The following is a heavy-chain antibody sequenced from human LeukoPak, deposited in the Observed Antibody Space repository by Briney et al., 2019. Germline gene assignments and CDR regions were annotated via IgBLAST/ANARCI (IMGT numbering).Heavy chain of an antibody. V-gene: IGHV4-39*01. CDR3: ARVRWGTYCGGDCYSPAAFDI. CDR1: GGSISSSSYY. CDR2: IYYSGST. Sequence: PSETLSLTCTVSGGSISSSSYYWGWIRQAPGKGLEWIGGIYYSGSTYYNPSLKSRVTISVDTSKIQISLNVTSVTAADTAVYYCARVRWGTYCGGDCYSPAAFDIWGQGTMVTVSS. J-gene: IGHJ3*02. D-gene: IGHD2-21*02.